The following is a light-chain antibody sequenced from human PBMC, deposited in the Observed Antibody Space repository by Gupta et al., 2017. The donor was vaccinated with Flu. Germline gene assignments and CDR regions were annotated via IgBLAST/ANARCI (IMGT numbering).Light chain of an antibody. CDR1: QSLVYSDGNIY. V-gene: IGKV2-30*01. CDR2: QVS. J-gene: IGKJ1*01. CDR3: MQGSRWPWA. Sequence: DVVMTQSPLSLPVTLGQPASISCRSSQSLVYSDGNIYLHWFQQRPGQSPRRLFYQVSHRESGVPDRFSGSGSGTDFTLKISRVEAEDVGVYYCMQGSRWPWAFGQGTKVEIK.